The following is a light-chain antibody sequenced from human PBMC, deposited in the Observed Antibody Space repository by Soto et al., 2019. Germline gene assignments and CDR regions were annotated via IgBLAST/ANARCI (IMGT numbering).Light chain of an antibody. V-gene: IGKV1D-12*01. CDR3: QQANSFPRMYT. J-gene: IGKJ2*01. Sequence: DIQMTQSPSSVSASVGDRVTITCRASQGISSWLAWDQQKPGKAPKLLIYAASSLQSGVPSRFSGRCSGTDFTLTISSLLPEDFATYYCQQANSFPRMYTFGQGTKLEIK. CDR2: AAS. CDR1: QGISSW.